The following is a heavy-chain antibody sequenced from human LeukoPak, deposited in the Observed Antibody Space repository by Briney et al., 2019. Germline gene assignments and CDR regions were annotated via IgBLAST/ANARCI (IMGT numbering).Heavy chain of an antibody. V-gene: IGHV1-46*01. Sequence: ASVKVSCKASGYTFTSYYIHWVRQAPGQGLEWMGIINPSGGSTSYAQKFQGRVTMTRDTSTSTVYMELSSLRSEDTAVYYRARDPDGDHYFDYWGQGTLVTVSS. CDR1: GYTFTSYY. J-gene: IGHJ4*02. CDR3: ARDPDGDHYFDY. CDR2: INPSGGST. D-gene: IGHD4-17*01.